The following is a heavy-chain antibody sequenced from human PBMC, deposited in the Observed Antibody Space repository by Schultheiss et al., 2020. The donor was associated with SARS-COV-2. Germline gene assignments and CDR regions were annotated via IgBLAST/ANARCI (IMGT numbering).Heavy chain of an antibody. Sequence: SETLSLTCTVSGYSISSGYYWGWIRQPAGKGLEWIGRIYTSGSTNYNPSLKSRVTISVDTSKNQFSLKLRSVTAADTAVYYCARGRYGGGAHWGQGTLVTVSS. J-gene: IGHJ4*02. CDR2: IYTSGST. CDR3: ARGRYGGGAH. CDR1: GYSISSGYY. D-gene: IGHD1-26*01. V-gene: IGHV4-61*02.